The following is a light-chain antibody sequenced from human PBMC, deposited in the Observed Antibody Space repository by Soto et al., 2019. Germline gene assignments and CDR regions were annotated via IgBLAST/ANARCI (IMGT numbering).Light chain of an antibody. CDR2: GAS. V-gene: IGKV3-20*01. CDR1: QSVSSSY. Sequence: EIVLTQFPGTLSLSPGERTTLSCRASQSVSSSYLAWYQQKPGQAPRLLIYGASSRATGTPDRFSGSGSGTDFTLTISRLEPEDFAVYYCQQYGSSPWTFGQGTKVEIK. CDR3: QQYGSSPWT. J-gene: IGKJ1*01.